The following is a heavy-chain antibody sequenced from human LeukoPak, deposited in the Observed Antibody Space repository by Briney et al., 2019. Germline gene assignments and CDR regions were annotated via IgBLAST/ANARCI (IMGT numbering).Heavy chain of an antibody. CDR2: IYYSGGT. V-gene: IGHV4-59*12. CDR1: GGSISSYY. Sequence: NPSQTLSLTCTVSGGSISSYYWSWIRQPPGKGLEWIGYIYYSGGTNYNPSLKSRVTISVDTSKNQFSLKLSSVTAADTAVYYCARDRVADYWGQGTLVTVSS. CDR3: ARDRVADY. J-gene: IGHJ4*02.